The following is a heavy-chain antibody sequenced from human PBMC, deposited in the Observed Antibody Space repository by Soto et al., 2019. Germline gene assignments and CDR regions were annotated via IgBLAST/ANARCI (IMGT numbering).Heavy chain of an antibody. CDR2: MNPNSGNT. CDR1: GYTFTSYD. J-gene: IGHJ5*02. V-gene: IGHV1-8*01. Sequence: VASVKVSCKASGYTFTSYDINWVRQATGQGLEWMGWMNPNSGNTGYAQKFQGRVTMTRNTSISTAYMELSSLRSEDTAVYYCARGVAVAGTVGSWFDPWGQGTLVTVSS. CDR3: ARGVAVAGTVGSWFDP. D-gene: IGHD6-19*01.